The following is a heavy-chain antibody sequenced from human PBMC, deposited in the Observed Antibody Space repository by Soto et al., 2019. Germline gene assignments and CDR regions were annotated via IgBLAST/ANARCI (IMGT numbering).Heavy chain of an antibody. CDR1: GFTFSSYA. CDR2: ISGSGGST. CDR3: AKAGAAYSSSWYAGYYFDY. D-gene: IGHD6-13*01. V-gene: IGHV3-23*01. Sequence: PGGSLRLSCAASGFTFSSYAMSWVRQAPGKGLEWVSAISGSGGSTYYADSVKGRFTISRDNSKNTLYLQMNSLRAEDTAVYYCAKAGAAYSSSWYAGYYFDYWGQGTLVTVSS. J-gene: IGHJ4*02.